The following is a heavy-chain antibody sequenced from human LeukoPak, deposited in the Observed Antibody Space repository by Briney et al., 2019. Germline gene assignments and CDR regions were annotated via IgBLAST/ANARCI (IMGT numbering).Heavy chain of an antibody. Sequence: GGSLRLSCAASGFTFSSYGMHWVRRAPGKGLEWVAFIRYDGSNKYYADSVKGRFTISRDNSKNTLYLQMNSLRAEDTAVYYCAKCLKGPPYYYYYMDVWGKGTTVTVSS. CDR2: IRYDGSNK. CDR1: GFTFSSYG. V-gene: IGHV3-30*02. D-gene: IGHD5/OR15-5a*01. J-gene: IGHJ6*03. CDR3: AKCLKGPPYYYYYMDV.